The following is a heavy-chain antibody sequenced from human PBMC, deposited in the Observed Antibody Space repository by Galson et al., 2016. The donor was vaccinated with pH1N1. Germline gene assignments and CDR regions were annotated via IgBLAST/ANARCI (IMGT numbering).Heavy chain of an antibody. CDR1: GGDSISFYS. CDR2: IYTTGTT. CDR3: ARDVRAFLDWYYFDH. D-gene: IGHD3-3*02. V-gene: IGHV4-4*07. Sequence: LSLTCTVSGGDSISFYSWNWIRQPAGKGLEWIGRIYTTGTTTGTTNYNPSLKRRVTMSVDTSKNQVSLNLSSVTAADTAVYDCARDVRAFLDWYYFDHWGQGTLVTVSS. J-gene: IGHJ4*02.